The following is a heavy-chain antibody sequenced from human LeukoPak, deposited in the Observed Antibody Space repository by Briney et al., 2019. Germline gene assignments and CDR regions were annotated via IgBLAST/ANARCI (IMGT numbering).Heavy chain of an antibody. CDR2: ISTDGSQ. CDR1: EFTFSNFV. V-gene: IGHV3-64D*06. CDR3: AKNDGNIWQPHS. Sequence: GGSLRLSCSTSEFTFSNFVMQWVRQTPGKGLEYVSVISTDGSQYYPDSVKGRFTIFRDNSKNTLYLQMNSLRPEDTAIYYCAKNDGNIWQPHSWGQGTLVTVSS. J-gene: IGHJ4*02.